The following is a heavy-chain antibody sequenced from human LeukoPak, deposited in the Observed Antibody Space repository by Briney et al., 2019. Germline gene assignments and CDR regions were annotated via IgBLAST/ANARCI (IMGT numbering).Heavy chain of an antibody. CDR3: ARGAGDSGSYYYYYYMDV. J-gene: IGHJ6*03. CDR2: INPNSGGT. CDR1: XYTFTGYY. V-gene: IGHV1-2*02. Sequence: ASVXVSCKXSXYTFTGYYMHWVRQAPGQGREWMGWINPNSGGTNYAQKFQGRVTMTRDTSISTAYMELSRLRSDDTAVYYCARGAGDSGSYYYYYYMDVWGKGTTVTVS. D-gene: IGHD1-26*01.